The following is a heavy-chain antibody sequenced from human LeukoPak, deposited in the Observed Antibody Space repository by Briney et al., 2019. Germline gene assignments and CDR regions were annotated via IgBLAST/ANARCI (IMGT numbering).Heavy chain of an antibody. Sequence: GGSLRLSCAASGFTFSSYWMHWVRQVPGKGLVWVSRINSDESSRGYADSVKGRFTISGDNAKNTLYLQMNSLRAEDTAVYYCARGGSGLIDYWGQGTLVIVSS. CDR2: INSDESSR. CDR3: ARGGSGLIDY. CDR1: GFTFSSYW. V-gene: IGHV3-74*01. D-gene: IGHD3-16*01. J-gene: IGHJ4*02.